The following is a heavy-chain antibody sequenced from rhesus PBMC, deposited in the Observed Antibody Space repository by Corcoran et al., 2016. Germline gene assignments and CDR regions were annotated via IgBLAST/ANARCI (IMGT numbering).Heavy chain of an antibody. Sequence: VHLQESGPGLVKPSETLSLTCAASGGSSSDYYWGWVRQPPGKGREWIGYIRGSSGIIDYNPSLKSRVTISRDPSKNQFSLKLTSVTDADTAVYYCAKDPAYGSRSDVWGPGVLVTVSS. CDR1: GGSSSDYY. D-gene: IGHD4-4*01. V-gene: IGHV4-165*01. CDR2: IRGSSGII. J-gene: IGHJ5-1*01. CDR3: AKDPAYGSRSDV.